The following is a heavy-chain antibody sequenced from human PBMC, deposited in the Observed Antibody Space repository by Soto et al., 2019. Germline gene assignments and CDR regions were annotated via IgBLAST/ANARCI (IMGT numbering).Heavy chain of an antibody. Sequence: QVQLQESGPGLVKPSQTLSLTCTVSGGSISSGGYYWSWIRQHPGKGLEWIAYIYYSGSTYYNPSLQSRVTISIDTSKNQFSLKLSSVTAADTAVYYCARGNSGWFGNWGQGTLVTVSS. J-gene: IGHJ4*02. CDR3: ARGNSGWFGN. CDR1: GGSISSGGYY. CDR2: IYYSGST. V-gene: IGHV4-31*03. D-gene: IGHD6-19*01.